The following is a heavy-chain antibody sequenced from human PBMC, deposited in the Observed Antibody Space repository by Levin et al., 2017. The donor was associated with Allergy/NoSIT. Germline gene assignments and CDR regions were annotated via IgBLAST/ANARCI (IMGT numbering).Heavy chain of an antibody. Sequence: GLEWMGWINPNSGGTNYAQKFQGRVTMTTDTSISTAYMELSRLRSDDTAVYYCATVDTTVRGVPFDYWGQGTLVTVSS. CDR3: ATVDTTVRGVPFDY. V-gene: IGHV1-2*02. J-gene: IGHJ4*02. D-gene: IGHD3-10*01. CDR2: INPNSGGT.